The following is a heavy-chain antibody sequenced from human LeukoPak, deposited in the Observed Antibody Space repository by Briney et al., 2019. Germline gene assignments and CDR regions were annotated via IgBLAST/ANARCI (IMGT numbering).Heavy chain of an antibody. CDR3: ARGGSSGWYWFDY. D-gene: IGHD6-19*01. Sequence: ASVKVSCKGSGYTLSNHAFSWVRQAPGQGLEWMGWISADNGNTNHAQKFQGRVTITADESTSTAYMELSSLRSEDTAVYYCARGGSSGWYWFDYWGQGTLVTVSS. J-gene: IGHJ4*02. V-gene: IGHV1-18*04. CDR2: ISADNGNT. CDR1: GYTLSNHA.